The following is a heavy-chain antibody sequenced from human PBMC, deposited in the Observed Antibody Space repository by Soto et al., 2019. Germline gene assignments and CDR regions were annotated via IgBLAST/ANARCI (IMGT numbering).Heavy chain of an antibody. J-gene: IGHJ6*03. CDR1: GFTFSDYY. Sequence: QVQLVESGGGLVKPGESLRLSCAASGFTFSDYYMSWIRQAPGKGLEWVSYISNSGYTIHYTDYVKGRFTISRDNARNSLHLEMNSLRAEDTAVYYCARDSGSPPDYYMDVWGRGTTVTVSS. V-gene: IGHV3-11*01. CDR2: ISNSGYTI. D-gene: IGHD1-26*01. CDR3: ARDSGSPPDYYMDV.